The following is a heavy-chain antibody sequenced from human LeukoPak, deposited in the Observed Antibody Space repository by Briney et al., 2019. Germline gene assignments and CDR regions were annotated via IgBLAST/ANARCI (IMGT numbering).Heavy chain of an antibody. D-gene: IGHD1-26*01. V-gene: IGHV3-20*04. Sequence: PGGSLRLSCAASGFTFDDYGMSWVRQAPGKGLEWVSGINWNGGSTGYADSVKGRFTISRDNSKNSLYLQMNSLRTEDTALYYCAKDSVTEVGAPVDYWGQGTLVTVSS. CDR2: INWNGGST. J-gene: IGHJ4*02. CDR1: GFTFDDYG. CDR3: AKDSVTEVGAPVDY.